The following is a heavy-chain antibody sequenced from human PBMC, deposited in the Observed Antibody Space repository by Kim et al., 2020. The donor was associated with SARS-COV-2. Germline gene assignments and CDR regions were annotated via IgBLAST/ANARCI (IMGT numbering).Heavy chain of an antibody. CDR3: ARRSSASGPYDY. Sequence: ASVKVSCKASGYTFSSVDLYWLRQAPGQRLEWMGRINAGKGNTEYSQKFQGRVTISRDTSASTAYMELSSLTSEDTAMYYCARRSSASGPYDYWGQGTPVTVSS. D-gene: IGHD3-10*01. J-gene: IGHJ4*02. CDR2: INAGKGNT. CDR1: GYTFSSVD. V-gene: IGHV1-3*01.